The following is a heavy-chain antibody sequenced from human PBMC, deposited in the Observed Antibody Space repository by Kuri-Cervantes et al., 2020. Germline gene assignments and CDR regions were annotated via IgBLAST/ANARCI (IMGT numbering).Heavy chain of an antibody. J-gene: IGHJ3*02. V-gene: IGHV3-30-3*01. CDR1: GFTFSSYA. CDR3: AVGESDAFDI. D-gene: IGHD4-17*01. CDR2: ISYDGSNK. Sequence: LSLTCAASGFTFSSYAMHWVRRAPGKGLEWVAVISYDGSNKYYADSVKGRFTISRDNSKNTLYLQMSSLRAEDTAVYYCAVGESDAFDIWGQRTMVTVSS.